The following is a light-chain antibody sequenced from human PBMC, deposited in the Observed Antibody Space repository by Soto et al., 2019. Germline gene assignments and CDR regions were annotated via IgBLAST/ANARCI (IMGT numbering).Light chain of an antibody. V-gene: IGKV3-11*01. Sequence: EIVLTQSPAALSLSPGERATLSCRASQSVPCNFLAWYQQKPGQAPRLLIYDSSNRASGIPARFSGSGSGTTVTLTISSLDPEDFAVYYCQQRSNWPPVTFGEGTKVDIK. CDR1: QSVPCNF. CDR2: DSS. J-gene: IGKJ4*01. CDR3: QQRSNWPPVT.